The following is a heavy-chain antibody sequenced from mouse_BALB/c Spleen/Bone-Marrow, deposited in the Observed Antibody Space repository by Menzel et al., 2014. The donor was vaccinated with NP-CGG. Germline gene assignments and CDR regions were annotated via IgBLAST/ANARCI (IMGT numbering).Heavy chain of an antibody. J-gene: IGHJ4*01. CDR1: GFTFSDYY. Sequence: EVQLVESGGGLVQPGGSLKLSSATSGFTFSDYYMYWVRQTPEKRLEWVAYITKGGGSTYYPDIVKGRFTISRDNAKNTLYLQMSRLKSEDTAMYYCARQLAYAMDYWGQGTSVTVSS. V-gene: IGHV5-12*02. CDR2: ITKGGGST. D-gene: IGHD4-1*01. CDR3: ARQLAYAMDY.